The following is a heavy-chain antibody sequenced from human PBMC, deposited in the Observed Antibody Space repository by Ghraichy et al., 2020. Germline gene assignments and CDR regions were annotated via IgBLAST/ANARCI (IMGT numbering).Heavy chain of an antibody. D-gene: IGHD6-19*01. CDR1: GFTFSSYA. Sequence: GGSLRLSCAASGFTFSSYAMTWVRQAPGKGLDWVSLIGGSIGITYYSDSVKGRFTISRDNSKNTVYLQMNSLRVEDTAIYYCAKDISSSGYYFDYWGQGTLVTVSS. CDR2: IGGSIGIT. CDR3: AKDISSSGYYFDY. J-gene: IGHJ4*02. V-gene: IGHV3-23*01.